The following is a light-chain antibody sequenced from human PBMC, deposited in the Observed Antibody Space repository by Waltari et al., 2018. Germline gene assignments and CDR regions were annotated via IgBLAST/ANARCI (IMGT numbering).Light chain of an antibody. J-gene: IGLJ1*01. CDR2: DVN. V-gene: IGLV2-14*03. Sequence: QSALTQPASVSGSPGQSITISCPGTSSDVGGYNYVSWYQHPPGKAPKLMIYDVNKRPSGVSDRFSGSKSGNTASLTISGLQTEDEADYYCTSYTSSSTYVFGIGTKVTVL. CDR3: TSYTSSSTYV. CDR1: SSDVGGYNY.